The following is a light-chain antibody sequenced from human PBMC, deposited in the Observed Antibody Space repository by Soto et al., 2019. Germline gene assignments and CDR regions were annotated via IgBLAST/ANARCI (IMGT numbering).Light chain of an antibody. CDR1: TSNIGNNF. CDR3: GTWDSLGAGRDVV. CDR2: DNN. Sequence: QSVLTQPPSVSAAPGQKVTISCSGSTSNIGNNFVSWYQQLPGTAPKLLIYDNNKRPSGVPDRFSGSKSGTSATLAITGLQTGDEANYYCGTWDSLGAGRDVVFGGGTKLTVL. V-gene: IGLV1-51*01. J-gene: IGLJ2*01.